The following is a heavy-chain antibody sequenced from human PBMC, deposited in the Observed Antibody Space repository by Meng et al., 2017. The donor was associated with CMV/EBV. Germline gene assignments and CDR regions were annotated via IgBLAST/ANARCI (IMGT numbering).Heavy chain of an antibody. CDR3: ARDSGGGVLWY. V-gene: IGHV1-46*01. CDR1: GGTFSDYY. J-gene: IGHJ4*02. D-gene: IGHD3-16*01. Sequence: ASVKVSCKASGGTFSDYYMHWVRQAPGQGLEWMGIINPSGGSTRYAQKFQGRVTMTRDTSTSTAYMELSSLRSEDTAVYYCARDSGGGVLWYWGQGTLVTVSS. CDR2: INPSGGST.